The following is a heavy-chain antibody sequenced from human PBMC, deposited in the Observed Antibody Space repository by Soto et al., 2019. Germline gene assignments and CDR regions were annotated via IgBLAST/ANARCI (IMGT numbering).Heavy chain of an antibody. Sequence: QVQLVQSGAEVKKPGSSVKVSCKASGGTFSSYAISWVRQAPGQGLEWMGGIIPIFGTANYAQKFQGRVTIXXDXSXXTDYMELSSLRSEDTAVYYCARGDGGNSVYYGMDVWGQGTTVTVSS. V-gene: IGHV1-69*12. J-gene: IGHJ6*02. D-gene: IGHD2-21*02. CDR3: ARGDGGNSVYYGMDV. CDR1: GGTFSSYA. CDR2: IIPIFGTA.